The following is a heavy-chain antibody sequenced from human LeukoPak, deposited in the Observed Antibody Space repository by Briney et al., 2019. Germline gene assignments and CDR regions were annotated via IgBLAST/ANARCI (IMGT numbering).Heavy chain of an antibody. CDR3: ARGGVRAWFDP. CDR1: GYGFTSYW. CDR2: IYPGDSDT. D-gene: IGHD2-15*01. V-gene: IGHV5-51*01. Sequence: GEALKISCKGSGYGFTSYWIGWVRQMPGKGLEWMGSIYPGDSDTIYSPSGQGKVTISADKSISTAYLQWRSLKASDTAMYYCARGGVRAWFDPWGQGTLVTVSS. J-gene: IGHJ5*02.